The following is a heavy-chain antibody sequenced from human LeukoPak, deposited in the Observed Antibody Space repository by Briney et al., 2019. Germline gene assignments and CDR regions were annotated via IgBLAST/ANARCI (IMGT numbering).Heavy chain of an antibody. CDR2: IYPGDSDT. J-gene: IGHJ4*02. CDR3: ARPGVGATTGIDY. V-gene: IGHV5-51*01. Sequence: GESLKISCKGSGYTFTNYWIAWVRQMPGKGLEWMGIIYPGDSDTRYSPSFQGQVTISADKSISTAYLQWTSLKASDTAMYYCARPGVGATTGIDYWGQGTLVTVSS. D-gene: IGHD1-26*01. CDR1: GYTFTNYW.